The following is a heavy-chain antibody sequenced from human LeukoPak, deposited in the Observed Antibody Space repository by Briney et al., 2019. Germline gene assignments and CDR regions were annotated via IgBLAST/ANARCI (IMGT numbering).Heavy chain of an antibody. CDR3: ARGPTAAGAWRYYLDS. V-gene: IGHV3-33*08. Sequence: GGSLRLSCAASGFTFSSYGMHWVRQAPGKGLEWVAVIWYDGSNKYYADSVKGRFTISRDSSKNTLYLQMNSLRAEDTAVYFCARGPTAAGAWRYYLDSWGQGTLVTVSS. CDR2: IWYDGSNK. J-gene: IGHJ4*02. CDR1: GFTFSSYG. D-gene: IGHD6-13*01.